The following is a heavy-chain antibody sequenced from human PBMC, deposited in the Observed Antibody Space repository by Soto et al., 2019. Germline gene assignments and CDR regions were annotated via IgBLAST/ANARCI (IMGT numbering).Heavy chain of an antibody. CDR3: AGRLRYFDWLFQDYGMDV. V-gene: IGHV1-18*01. CDR2: ISAYNGNT. D-gene: IGHD3-9*01. CDR1: GYTFTSYG. J-gene: IGHJ6*02. Sequence: SVKVSCKASGYTFTSYGISWVRQAPGQGLEWMGWISAYNGNTNYAQKLQGRVTMTTDTSTSTDYMELRSLRSDDTAVYYCAGRLRYFDWLFQDYGMDVWGQGTTVTVYS.